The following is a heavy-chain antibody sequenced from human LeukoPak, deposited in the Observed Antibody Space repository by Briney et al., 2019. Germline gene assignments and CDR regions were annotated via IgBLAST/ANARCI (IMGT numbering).Heavy chain of an antibody. D-gene: IGHD5-12*01. V-gene: IGHV4-39*07. J-gene: IGHJ4*02. CDR1: GGSISSSSYY. CDR2: IYYSGSA. Sequence: SETLSLTCTVSGGSISSSSYYWGWIRQPPGKGLEWVGSIYYSGSAYYNPSIKSRVTISVDTSKNQFFPKLSSVTAADTAVYYCAMGGYSGYDNFDYWGQGTLVTVCS. CDR3: AMGGYSGYDNFDY.